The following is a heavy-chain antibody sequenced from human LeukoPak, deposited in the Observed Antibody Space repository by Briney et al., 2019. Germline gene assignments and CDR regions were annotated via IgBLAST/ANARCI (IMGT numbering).Heavy chain of an antibody. CDR3: ARGSAGATGCLDY. D-gene: IGHD1-26*01. J-gene: IGHJ4*02. Sequence: SVKVSCKASGGTFTSYAISWVRQAPGQGLEWMGGIIPIFGTANYAQKFQGRVTITADESTSTAYMELSSLRSEDTAVYYCARGSAGATGCLDYWGQGTLVTVSS. V-gene: IGHV1-69*13. CDR1: GGTFTSYA. CDR2: IIPIFGTA.